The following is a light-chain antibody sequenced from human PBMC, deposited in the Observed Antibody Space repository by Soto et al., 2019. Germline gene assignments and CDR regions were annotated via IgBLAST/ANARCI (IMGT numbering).Light chain of an antibody. J-gene: IGLJ1*01. Sequence: QSVLTEPPSVSAAPGQKVTISCSGSSSNIGNTYVSWYQQLPGTAPTLLIYDNNKRPSGIPDRFSDSKSGTSATLAITGLQTGDEADYYCGTWDSSMSAYVFGTGTKVTVL. CDR3: GTWDSSMSAYV. V-gene: IGLV1-51*01. CDR2: DNN. CDR1: SSNIGNTY.